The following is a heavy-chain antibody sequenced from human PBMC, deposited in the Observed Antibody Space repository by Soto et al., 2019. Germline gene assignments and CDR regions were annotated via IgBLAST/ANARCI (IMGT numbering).Heavy chain of an antibody. Sequence: QVQLVQSGAEVKKPGSSVKVSCKASGGTFSSYAISWVRQAPGQGLEWMGGIIPIFGTANYAKKFQGRVTITTDESTGTACMELSSLRSEDTAVYYCAREGGSGNYRYYAMDVWGQGTTVTVSS. CDR3: AREGGSGNYRYYAMDV. D-gene: IGHD3-10*01. J-gene: IGHJ6*02. CDR1: GGTFSSYA. CDR2: IIPIFGTA. V-gene: IGHV1-69*05.